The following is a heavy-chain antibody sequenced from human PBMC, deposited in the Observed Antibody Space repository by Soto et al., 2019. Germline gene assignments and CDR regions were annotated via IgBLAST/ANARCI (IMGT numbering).Heavy chain of an antibody. Sequence: PSETLSLTCTVSGASISGYHWSWIRQPPGKGLECLGYISYSGSTNYNPSLKSRVTMSIDTSKNQFSLKLNSVTAAGTAVYYCARGFSIDWYTYYFDYWGQGPLVTVSS. V-gene: IGHV4-59*08. D-gene: IGHD3-3*02. CDR2: ISYSGST. J-gene: IGHJ4*02. CDR3: ARGFSIDWYTYYFDY. CDR1: GASISGYH.